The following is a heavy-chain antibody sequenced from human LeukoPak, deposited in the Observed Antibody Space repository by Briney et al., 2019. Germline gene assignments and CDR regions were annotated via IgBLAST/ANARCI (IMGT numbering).Heavy chain of an antibody. V-gene: IGHV3-33*01. CDR2: IWYDGSNK. CDR1: GFTFSSYG. D-gene: IGHD3-22*01. CDR3: ARDTYYYDSSGYCCYFDY. Sequence: GGSLRLSCAASGFTFSSYGMRWVRQAPGKGLEWVAVIWYDGSNKYYADSVKGRFTISRDNSKNTLYLQMNSLRAEDTAVYYCARDTYYYDSSGYCCYFDYWGQGTLVTVSS. J-gene: IGHJ4*02.